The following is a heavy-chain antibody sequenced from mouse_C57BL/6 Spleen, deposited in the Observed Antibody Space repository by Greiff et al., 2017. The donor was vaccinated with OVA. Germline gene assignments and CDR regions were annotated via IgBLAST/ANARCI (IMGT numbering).Heavy chain of an antibody. V-gene: IGHV1-59*01. CDR2: IDPSDSYT. D-gene: IGHD2-4*01. Sequence: VQLQPPWAELVRPGTSVTLSCKASGYTFTSYWMHWVKQRPGQGLEWIGVIDPSDSYTNYNQKFKGKATLTVDTSSSTAYMQLSSLTSEDSAVYYCARPLLGLRRGAYAMDYWGQGTSVTVSS. CDR1: GYTFTSYW. CDR3: ARPLLGLRRGAYAMDY. J-gene: IGHJ4*01.